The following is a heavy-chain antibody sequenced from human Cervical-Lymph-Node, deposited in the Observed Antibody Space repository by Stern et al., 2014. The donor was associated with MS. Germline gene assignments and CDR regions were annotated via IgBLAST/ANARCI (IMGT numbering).Heavy chain of an antibody. D-gene: IGHD1-14*01. Sequence: EVQLVESGGGLVQTGGSLRLSWAASGVTFNNYAMTWVRQAPGKGLEWVSSIFGTGGGTYYSDSVKGRYTISRASSRSTLSLQLTRVTAEDTAVYYCAKGTGNYWYFDFWGRGTLVTVSS. V-gene: IGHV3-23*04. CDR1: GVTFNNYA. CDR3: AKGTGNYWYFDF. CDR2: IFGTGGGT. J-gene: IGHJ2*01.